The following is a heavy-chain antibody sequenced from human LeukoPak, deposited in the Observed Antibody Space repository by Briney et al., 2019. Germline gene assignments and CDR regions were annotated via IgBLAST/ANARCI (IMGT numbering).Heavy chain of an antibody. Sequence: SETLSLTCAVYGGSFSGYYWSWIRQPPGKGLEWIGQINHFGGTDYSPPLKSRVTISLDTSKNHFSLNLSSVTAADTAVYYCARRTILTGSDYWGQGTLVTVSS. J-gene: IGHJ4*02. D-gene: IGHD3-9*01. V-gene: IGHV4-34*01. CDR1: GGSFSGYY. CDR3: ARRTILTGSDY. CDR2: INHFGGT.